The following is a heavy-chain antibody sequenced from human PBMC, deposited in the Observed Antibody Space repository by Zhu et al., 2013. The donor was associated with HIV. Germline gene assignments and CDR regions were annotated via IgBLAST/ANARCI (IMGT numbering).Heavy chain of an antibody. J-gene: IGHJ4*02. CDR2: INHSGST. Sequence: QVQLQQWGAGLLKPSETLSLTCAVYGGSFSGYYWSWIRQPPGKGLEWIGEINHSGSTNYNPSLKSRVTISVDTSKNQFSLKLSSVTAADTAVYYCARGLRASTTIVVVVATVKTLFDYWGQGTLVHRLL. CDR3: ARGLRASTTIVVVVATVKTLFDY. D-gene: IGHD2-15*01. V-gene: IGHV4-34*01. CDR1: GGSFSGYY.